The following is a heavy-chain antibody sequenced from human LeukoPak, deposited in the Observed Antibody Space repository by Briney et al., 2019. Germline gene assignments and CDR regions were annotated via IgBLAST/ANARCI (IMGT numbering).Heavy chain of an antibody. Sequence: GGSLRLSCAASGFPFFNYCMQWVRQAPGKGLVWVSRIHSNGITDYAESVKGRFTISRDNSKSTLYLQMNSLRAEDTAVYYCAKRTGDQIPPYYFDYWGQGTLVTVSS. J-gene: IGHJ4*02. V-gene: IGHV3-74*01. CDR1: GFPFFNYC. D-gene: IGHD7-27*01. CDR2: IHSNGIT. CDR3: AKRTGDQIPPYYFDY.